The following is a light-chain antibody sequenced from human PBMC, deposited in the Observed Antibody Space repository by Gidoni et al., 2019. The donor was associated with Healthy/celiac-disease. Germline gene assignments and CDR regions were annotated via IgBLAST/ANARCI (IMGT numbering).Light chain of an antibody. Sequence: DIQMTQSPSSLSASVGDRVTITCQASQGISNYLNWYQQKPGKAPKLLIYDASNLETGVPSRFSGSGSGTDFTFTISRLQPEDIATYYCQQYDNLPITFGQGTRLEIK. CDR3: QQYDNLPIT. V-gene: IGKV1-33*01. CDR2: DAS. J-gene: IGKJ5*01. CDR1: QGISNY.